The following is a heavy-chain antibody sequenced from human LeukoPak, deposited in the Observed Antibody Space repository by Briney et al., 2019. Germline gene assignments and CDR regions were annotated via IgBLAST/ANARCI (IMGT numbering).Heavy chain of an antibody. D-gene: IGHD6-13*01. Sequence: PGGSLRLSCAASGFTFSSYSMNWVRQAPGKGLEWVSSISSSSSYIYYADSVKGRFTISRDDAKNSLYLQMNSLRAEDTAVYYCARVGGSSWNIYYYYMDVWGKGTTVTVSS. V-gene: IGHV3-21*01. CDR2: ISSSSSYI. J-gene: IGHJ6*03. CDR3: ARVGGSSWNIYYYYMDV. CDR1: GFTFSSYS.